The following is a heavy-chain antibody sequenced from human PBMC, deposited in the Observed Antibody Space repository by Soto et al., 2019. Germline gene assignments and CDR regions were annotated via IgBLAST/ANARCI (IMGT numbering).Heavy chain of an antibody. D-gene: IGHD3-16*02. CDR2: INPSGGST. V-gene: IGHV1-46*01. CDR1: GYSFTTYY. CDR3: ARSNDYVWGSYRLDAFDF. J-gene: IGHJ3*01. Sequence: QVQLVQSGAEVKKTGASVKVSCKASGYSFTTYYMHWVRQAPGQGLEWMGVINPSGGSTSYAQKFQGRFTMTRDTSTSTLYMELSSLRSEDTAMYFCARSNDYVWGSYRLDAFDFWGQGTMVSVSS.